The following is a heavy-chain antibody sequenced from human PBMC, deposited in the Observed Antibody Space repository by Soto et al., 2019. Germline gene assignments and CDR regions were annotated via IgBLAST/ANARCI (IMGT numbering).Heavy chain of an antibody. Sequence: QVQLVQSGAEVKKPGSSVKVSCKASGGTFSSYAISWVRQAPGQGLEWMGGIIPIFGTANYAQKFQGRVPITADKSTRTAYMELHSLRSEDTAVYYCASCSTSCYTERSYYYYYGMDVWGQGTTVTVSS. J-gene: IGHJ6*02. V-gene: IGHV1-69*06. D-gene: IGHD2-2*02. CDR2: IIPIFGTA. CDR3: ASCSTSCYTERSYYYYYGMDV. CDR1: GGTFSSYA.